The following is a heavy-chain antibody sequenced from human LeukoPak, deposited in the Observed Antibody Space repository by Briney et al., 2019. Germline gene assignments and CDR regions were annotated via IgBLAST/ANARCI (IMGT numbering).Heavy chain of an antibody. J-gene: IGHJ4*02. CDR2: IYSGGST. D-gene: IGHD6-19*01. V-gene: IGHV3-53*01. Sequence: TGGSLRLSCAASGFTVSSNYMTWVRQAPGKGLEWVSVIYSGGSTYYADSVKGRFTISRDNSKNTLYLQMNGLRAEDTAVYYCAKKSSSGWYYFDYWGQGTLVTVSS. CDR1: GFTVSSNY. CDR3: AKKSSSGWYYFDY.